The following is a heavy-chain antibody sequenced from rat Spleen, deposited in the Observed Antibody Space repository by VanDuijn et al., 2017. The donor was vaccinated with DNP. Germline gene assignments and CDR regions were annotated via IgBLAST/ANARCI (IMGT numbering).Heavy chain of an antibody. CDR3: GRDYGYNLYAMDA. CDR2: INTGSGGT. J-gene: IGHJ4*01. D-gene: IGHD1-9*01. V-gene: IGHV1-43*01. CDR1: GYTFTSYF. Sequence: QVQLQQSGAGLAKPGSSVKISCKASGYTFTSYFISWIKQTPGQGLEYIGYINTGSGGTKYNEKFKGKATLTVDKSSSTAFMQLSSLTPDDSAVYYCGRDYGYNLYAMDAWGQGTSVTVSS.